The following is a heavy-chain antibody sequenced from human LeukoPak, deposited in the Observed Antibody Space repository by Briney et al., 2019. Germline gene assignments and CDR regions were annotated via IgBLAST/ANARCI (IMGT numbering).Heavy chain of an antibody. D-gene: IGHD3-10*01. CDR3: ARAPPTQLLWFGELLGHAFDI. V-gene: IGHV4-59*01. Sequence: SETLSLTCTVSGGSISSYYWSWIRQPPGKGLEWIGYIYYSGSTNYNPYLKSRVTMSVDTSKHQFSLKLSSVTAADTAVYYCARAPPTQLLWFGELLGHAFDIWGQGTMVTVSS. CDR1: GGSISSYY. CDR2: IYYSGST. J-gene: IGHJ3*02.